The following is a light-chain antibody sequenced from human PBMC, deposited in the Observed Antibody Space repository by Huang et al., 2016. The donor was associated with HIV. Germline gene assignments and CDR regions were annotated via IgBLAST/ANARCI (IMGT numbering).Light chain of an antibody. V-gene: IGKV1-9*01. J-gene: IGKJ5*01. CDR2: GSS. CDR3: QQLHDYPVT. Sequence: IQLTQSPSSLSASVGDRVIITCRASQDISNSLAWYQQKPGKAPKSLIFGSSTLQSGVSSRFSGSASGTYFTLTINGLQPEDFATYYCQQLHDYPVTFGQGTRLDIE. CDR1: QDISNS.